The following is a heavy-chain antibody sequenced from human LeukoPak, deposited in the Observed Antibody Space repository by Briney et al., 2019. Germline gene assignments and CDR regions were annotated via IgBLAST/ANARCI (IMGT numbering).Heavy chain of an antibody. CDR2: IYYSGNT. CDR1: GDSIISGTHY. D-gene: IGHD6-6*01. J-gene: IGHJ6*03. V-gene: IGHV4-39*07. CDR3: ATEYTSSPPYYMDV. Sequence: SETLSLTCRVSGDSIISGTHYWGWIRQPPGKGLEWIGDIYYSGNTNYNPSLKSRVTISADTSKSQFSLRMTSVTAADTAVYYCATEYTSSPPYYMDVWGKGTTVTVSS.